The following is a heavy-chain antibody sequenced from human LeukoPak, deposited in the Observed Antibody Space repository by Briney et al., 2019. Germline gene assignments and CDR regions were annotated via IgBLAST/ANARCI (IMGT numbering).Heavy chain of an antibody. CDR3: ARDWGYCSSTSCYTRS. CDR1: GFTFSSYS. Sequence: GGSKRLSCAASGFTFSSYSMTWVRQAPGKGPEWVSYTSSSTIYYADSVKGRFTISRDNAKNSLYLQMNSLRAEDTAVYYCARDWGYCSSTSCYTRSWGQGTLVTVSS. CDR2: TSSSTI. J-gene: IGHJ5*02. V-gene: IGHV3-48*01. D-gene: IGHD2-2*02.